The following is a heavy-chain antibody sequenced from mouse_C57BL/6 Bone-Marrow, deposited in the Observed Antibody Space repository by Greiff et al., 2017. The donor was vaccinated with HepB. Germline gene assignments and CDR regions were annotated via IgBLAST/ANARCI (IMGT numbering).Heavy chain of an antibody. J-gene: IGHJ3*01. D-gene: IGHD3-1*01. CDR3: ARSGLTWAD. V-gene: IGHV1-76*01. Sequence: VQGVESGAELVRPGASVKLSCKASGYTFTDYYINWVKQRPGQGLEWIARIYPGSGNTYYNEKFNGKATLTAAKSSSTAYMQLSRLTSEDSAVYFCARSGLTWADWGQGTLVTVAA. CDR2: IYPGSGNT. CDR1: GYTFTDYY.